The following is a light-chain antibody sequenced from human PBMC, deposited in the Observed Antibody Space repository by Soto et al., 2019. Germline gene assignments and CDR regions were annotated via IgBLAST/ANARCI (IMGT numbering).Light chain of an antibody. Sequence: DIQMTQSPSSLSASVGDSLALTCRASQSISTHLNWYKQPRGKAPNXXIYAASSLQRWVPSRFSGSGSGTDFTLTISSLKPKHFATYFCQQSSMTPAGFGGGTNVDIK. CDR3: QQSSMTPAG. J-gene: IGKJ4*01. CDR1: QSISTH. V-gene: IGKV1-39*01. CDR2: AAS.